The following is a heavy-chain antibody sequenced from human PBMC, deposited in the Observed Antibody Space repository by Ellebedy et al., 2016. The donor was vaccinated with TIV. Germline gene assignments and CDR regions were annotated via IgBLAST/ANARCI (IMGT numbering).Heavy chain of an antibody. D-gene: IGHD2-2*01. Sequence: SVKVSCXAPGGTFSSYAVVWVRQAPGQGLEWMGGIIPLFGTANYTQKFQGRVTLTADDSTGTAYMELSSLRSDDTAVYYCARGYCTTTSCWHNFDYWGQGTLVTVSS. J-gene: IGHJ4*02. CDR3: ARGYCTTTSCWHNFDY. V-gene: IGHV1-69*13. CDR1: GGTFSSYA. CDR2: IIPLFGTA.